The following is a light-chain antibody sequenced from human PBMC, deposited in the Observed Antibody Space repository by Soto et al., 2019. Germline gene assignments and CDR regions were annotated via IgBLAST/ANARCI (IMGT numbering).Light chain of an antibody. Sequence: QSVLTQSASVSGSPGQSITISCTGTSSDVGGYNYVSWYQQHPGKAPKLLIYDVSNRPSGVSNRFSGSKSGDTASLTISGLHAEDEADYYCSLYTSITIPVVFGGGTKLTVL. CDR1: SSDVGGYNY. CDR2: DVS. CDR3: SLYTSITIPVV. J-gene: IGLJ2*01. V-gene: IGLV2-14*01.